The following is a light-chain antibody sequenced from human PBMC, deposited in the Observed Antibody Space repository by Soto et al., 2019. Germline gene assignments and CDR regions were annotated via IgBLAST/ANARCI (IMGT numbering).Light chain of an antibody. CDR3: SSFTSSTTYV. J-gene: IGLJ1*01. Sequence: QPVLTQSASVSESPGQSITISCTGTSSDVGNYNYVSWYQQHPGEVPKLIIFNVNNRPSGVSNRFSGSKSGNTASLTISGLQAEDEADYYCSSFTSSTTYVFGTGTKLTVL. V-gene: IGLV2-14*01. CDR1: SSDVGNYNY. CDR2: NVN.